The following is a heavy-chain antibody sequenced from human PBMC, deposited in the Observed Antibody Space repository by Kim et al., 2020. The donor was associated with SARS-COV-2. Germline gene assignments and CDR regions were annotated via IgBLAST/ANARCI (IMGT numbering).Heavy chain of an antibody. Sequence: SETLSLTCTVSGGSISSYYWSWIRQPPGKGLEWIGYIYYSGSTNYNPSLKSRVTISVDTSKNQFSLKLSSVTAADTAVYYCARDASSWFTHHYYYGMDV. J-gene: IGHJ6*01. V-gene: IGHV4-59*01. CDR2: IYYSGST. CDR3: ARDASSWFTHHYYYGMDV. D-gene: IGHD6-13*01. CDR1: GGSISSYY.